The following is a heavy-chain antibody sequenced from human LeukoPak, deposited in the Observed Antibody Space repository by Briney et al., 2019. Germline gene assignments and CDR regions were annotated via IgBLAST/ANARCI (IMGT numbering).Heavy chain of an antibody. Sequence: SETLSLTCTVSGGSISSGDYYWSWIRQPPGKGLEWIGYIYYSGSTYYNPSLKSRVTISVDTSKNQFSLKLSSVTAADTAVYYCARGLWSHLTVTSYHYYYMDVWGKGTTVTVSS. CDR1: GGSISSGDYY. CDR2: IYYSGST. V-gene: IGHV4-30-4*08. CDR3: ARGLWSHLTVTSYHYYYMDV. J-gene: IGHJ6*03. D-gene: IGHD4-11*01.